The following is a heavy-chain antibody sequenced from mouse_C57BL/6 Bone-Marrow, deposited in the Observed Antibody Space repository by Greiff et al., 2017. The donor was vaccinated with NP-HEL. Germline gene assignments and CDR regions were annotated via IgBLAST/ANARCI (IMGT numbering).Heavy chain of an antibody. Sequence: QVQLQQPGAELVRPGSSVKLSCKASGYTFTSYWMHWVKQRPIQGLEWIGNIDPSDSETHYNQKFKDKATLTVDKSSSTAYMQLSSLTSEDSAVYYCARRGHYDYDNYYAMDYWGQGTSVTVSS. V-gene: IGHV1-52*01. CDR2: IDPSDSET. D-gene: IGHD2-4*01. CDR1: GYTFTSYW. J-gene: IGHJ4*01. CDR3: ARRGHYDYDNYYAMDY.